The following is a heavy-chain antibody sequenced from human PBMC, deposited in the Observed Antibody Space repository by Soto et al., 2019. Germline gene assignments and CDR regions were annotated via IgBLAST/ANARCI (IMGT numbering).Heavy chain of an antibody. CDR1: GGSISSYY. J-gene: IGHJ5*02. V-gene: IGHV4-4*07. CDR3: ARVESEYQLLYDYWFDP. Sequence: SETLSLTCTVSGGSISSYYWSWIRQPAGKGLEWIGRIYTSGSTNYNPSLKSRVTMSVDTSKNQFSLKLSSVTATDTAVYYCARVESEYQLLYDYWFDPWGQGTLVTVSS. CDR2: IYTSGST. D-gene: IGHD2-2*02.